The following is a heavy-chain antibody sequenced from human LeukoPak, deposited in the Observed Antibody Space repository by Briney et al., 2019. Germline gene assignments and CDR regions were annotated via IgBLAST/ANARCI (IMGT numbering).Heavy chain of an antibody. V-gene: IGHV4-39*07. D-gene: IGHD3-10*01. Sequence: SETLSLTCTVSGGSISSSSYYWGWIRQPPGKGLEWIGSIYYSGSTNYNPSLKSRVTISVDTSKNQFSLKLSSVTAADTAVYYCARGRYYYGSGSYSVPYYFDYWGQGTLVTVSS. CDR3: ARGRYYYGSGSYSVPYYFDY. CDR2: IYYSGST. J-gene: IGHJ4*02. CDR1: GGSISSSSYY.